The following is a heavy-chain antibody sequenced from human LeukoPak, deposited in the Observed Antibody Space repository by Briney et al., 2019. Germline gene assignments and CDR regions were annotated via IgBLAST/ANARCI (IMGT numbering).Heavy chain of an antibody. CDR1: GYTFTSYD. V-gene: IGHV1-8*01. Sequence: ASVKVSCKASGYTFTSYDINWVRQAAGQGLEWMGWMNPNSGNTGYAQKFQGRVTMTRNTSISTAYMELSSLRSEDTAVYYCARGLAARKSHNWFDPWGREPWSPSPQ. D-gene: IGHD6-6*01. CDR3: ARGLAARKSHNWFDP. J-gene: IGHJ5*02. CDR2: MNPNSGNT.